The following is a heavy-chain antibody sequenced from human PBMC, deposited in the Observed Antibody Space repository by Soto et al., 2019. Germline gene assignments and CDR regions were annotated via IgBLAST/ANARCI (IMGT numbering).Heavy chain of an antibody. CDR3: ARHYGYGSGSYYYYYGMDV. CDR2: IYYSGST. Sequence: ETLSLTCTFSGGSISSSIYYWGWIRQPPGKGLEWIGSIYYSGSTYYNPSLKSRVTISVDSSKNQFSLKLSSVTAADTAVYYCARHYGYGSGSYYYYYGMDVWGQGTTVTVSS. CDR1: GGSISSSIYY. J-gene: IGHJ6*02. V-gene: IGHV4-39*01. D-gene: IGHD3-10*01.